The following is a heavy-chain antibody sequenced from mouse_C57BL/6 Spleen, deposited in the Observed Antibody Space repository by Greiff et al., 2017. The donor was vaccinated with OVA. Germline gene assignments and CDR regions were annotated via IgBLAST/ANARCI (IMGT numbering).Heavy chain of an antibody. CDR1: GYTFTSYW. V-gene: IGHV1-55*01. CDR3: ARCYYGSSLLDY. J-gene: IGHJ2*01. CDR2: IYPGSGST. D-gene: IGHD1-1*01. Sequence: QVQLQQPGAELVKPGASVKMSCKASGYTFTSYWITWVKQRPGQGLEWIGDIYPGSGSTNYNEKFKGKATLTVDTSSSTAYMQLSSLTSEDSAVYYCARCYYGSSLLDYWGQGTTLTVSS.